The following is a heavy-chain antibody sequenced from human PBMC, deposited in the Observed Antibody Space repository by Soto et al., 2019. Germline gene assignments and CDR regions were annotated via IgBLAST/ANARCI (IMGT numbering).Heavy chain of an antibody. Sequence: QVQLVESGGGVVQPGRSLRLSCAASGFTFSDYAMHWVRQAPGKGLERVTFISSDGNYKYYADSVKGRFTISRDNSKNTMYVQMNSLRNEDTAVYYCARDLGYGDYVGPDYWGQGTLVTVSS. CDR3: ARDLGYGDYVGPDY. D-gene: IGHD4-17*01. V-gene: IGHV3-30-3*01. CDR1: GFTFSDYA. J-gene: IGHJ4*02. CDR2: ISSDGNYK.